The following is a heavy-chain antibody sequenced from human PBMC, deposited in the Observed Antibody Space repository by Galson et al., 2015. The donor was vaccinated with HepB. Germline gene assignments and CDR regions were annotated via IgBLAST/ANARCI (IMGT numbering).Heavy chain of an antibody. CDR3: ARSHYSSSWYDY. Sequence: SLRLSCAASGFTFSSYGMHWVRQAPGKGLEWVAVIWYDGSNKYYADSVKGRFTISRDNSKNTLYLQMNSLRAEDTAVYYCARSHYSSSWYDYWGQGTLVTVSS. J-gene: IGHJ4*02. D-gene: IGHD6-13*01. V-gene: IGHV3-33*01. CDR1: GFTFSSYG. CDR2: IWYDGSNK.